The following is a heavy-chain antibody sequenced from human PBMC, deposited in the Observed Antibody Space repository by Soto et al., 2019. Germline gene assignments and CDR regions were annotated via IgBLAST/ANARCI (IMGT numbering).Heavy chain of an antibody. CDR1: GDTFSSYT. CDR2: ISYDGINK. J-gene: IGHJ6*02. V-gene: IGHV3-30-3*01. D-gene: IGHD2-21*02. CDR3: ATDKAYCGGDCSYSYYYGMDV. Sequence: QVQLVESGGGVVQPGRSLRLSCAASGDTFSSYTMHWVRQAPGKGLEWVAVISYDGINKYSADSVKGRFTISRDNSKSTLYLQMNSLRAEDTALYYCATDKAYCGGDCSYSYYYGMDVWGQGTTVTVSS.